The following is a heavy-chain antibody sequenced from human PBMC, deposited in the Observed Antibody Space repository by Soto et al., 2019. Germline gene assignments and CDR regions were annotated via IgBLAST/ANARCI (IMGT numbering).Heavy chain of an antibody. V-gene: IGHV3-23*01. Sequence: GGSLRLSCAASGFTFSIYAMSWVRQAPGKGLEWVSTIGGGDTYYADSVKGRFTISRDNSKNALFLQMNSLRVDDTAIYYCAKDAVAGNGEYDWFDPWGQGTLVTVSS. D-gene: IGHD6-19*01. CDR1: GFTFSIYA. CDR3: AKDAVAGNGEYDWFDP. CDR2: IGGGDT. J-gene: IGHJ5*02.